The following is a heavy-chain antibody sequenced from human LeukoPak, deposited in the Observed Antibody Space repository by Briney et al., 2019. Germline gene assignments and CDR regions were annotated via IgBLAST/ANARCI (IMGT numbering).Heavy chain of an antibody. J-gene: IGHJ4*02. CDR2: IIPIFGTA. V-gene: IGHV1-69*05. Sequence: GASVKVSCKASGGTFSSYAISWVRQAPGQGLEWMGRIIPIFGTANYAQKFQGRVTITTNESTSTACMELSSLRSEDTAVYYCARGTPSEQLVLDWGQGTLVTVSS. CDR3: ARGTPSEQLVLD. D-gene: IGHD6-6*01. CDR1: GGTFSSYA.